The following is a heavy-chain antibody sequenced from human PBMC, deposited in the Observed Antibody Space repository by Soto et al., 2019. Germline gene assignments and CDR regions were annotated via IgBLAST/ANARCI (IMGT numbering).Heavy chain of an antibody. Sequence: GGAPRLSCAASGVTFRRDGMGWVRQAPGKGLEWVSLITDNGGSTYYADSVKGQFTISRDNTKNTLFLQMNSLRAEDTAVYYCAKERATTTAFDYWGQGALVTVSS. CDR2: ITDNGGST. CDR3: AKERATTTAFDY. J-gene: IGHJ4*02. D-gene: IGHD4-17*01. CDR1: GVTFRRDG. V-gene: IGHV3-23*01.